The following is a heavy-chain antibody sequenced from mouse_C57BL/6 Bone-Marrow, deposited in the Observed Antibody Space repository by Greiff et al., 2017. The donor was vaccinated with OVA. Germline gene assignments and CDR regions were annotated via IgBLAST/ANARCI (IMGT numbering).Heavy chain of an antibody. CDR3: ASLSFAY. J-gene: IGHJ3*01. CDR2: ISGGGGNP. V-gene: IGHV5-9*01. Sequence: EVHLVESGGGLVKPGGSLKLSCAASGFTFSSYPMSWVRQTPEKRLEWVATISGGGGNPSYTDSVKGRFTISRDNAKNTLYLQMSSLRSEDTALYYCASLSFAYWGQGTLVTVSA. CDR1: GFTFSSYP.